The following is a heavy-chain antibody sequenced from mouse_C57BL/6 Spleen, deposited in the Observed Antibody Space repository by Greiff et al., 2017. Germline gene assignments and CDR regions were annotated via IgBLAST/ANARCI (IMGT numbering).Heavy chain of an antibody. D-gene: IGHD1-1*01. CDR1: GFTFSDYG. J-gene: IGHJ2*01. Sequence: VQLKESGGGLVKPGGSLKLSCAASGFTFSDYGMHWVRQAPEKGLEWVAYISSGSSTIYYADTVKGRFTISRDNAKNTLFLQMTSLRSEDTAMXYCARPGYYGSSFDYWGQGTTLTVSS. V-gene: IGHV5-17*01. CDR3: ARPGYYGSSFDY. CDR2: ISSGSSTI.